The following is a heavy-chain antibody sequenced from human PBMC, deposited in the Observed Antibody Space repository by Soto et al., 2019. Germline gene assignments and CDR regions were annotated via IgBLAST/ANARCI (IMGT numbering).Heavy chain of an antibody. Sequence: SETLSLTCAVYGVSFSGYYWSWIRQPPGKGLEWIGEINHSGSTNYNPSLKSRVTISVDTSKNQFSLKLSSVTAADTTVYYCAGTKVATLPYFDYWGQGTLVTVSS. J-gene: IGHJ4*02. V-gene: IGHV4-34*01. CDR1: GVSFSGYY. D-gene: IGHD5-12*01. CDR3: AGTKVATLPYFDY. CDR2: INHSGST.